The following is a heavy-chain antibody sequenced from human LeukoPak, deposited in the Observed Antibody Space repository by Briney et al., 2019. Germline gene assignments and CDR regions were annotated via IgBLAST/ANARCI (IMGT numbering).Heavy chain of an antibody. J-gene: IGHJ4*02. CDR2: ISAYNGNT. V-gene: IGHV1-18*01. CDR1: GYTFTSYG. CDR3: AKMDIVVVPAANFVTQTSPHSGDY. D-gene: IGHD2-2*03. Sequence: ASVKVSCKAFGYTFTSYGISWVRQAPGQGLEWMGWISAYNGNTNYAQKLQGRVTMTTDTSTSTAYMELRSLRSDDTAVYYCAKMDIVVVPAANFVTQTSPHSGDYWGQGTLVTVSS.